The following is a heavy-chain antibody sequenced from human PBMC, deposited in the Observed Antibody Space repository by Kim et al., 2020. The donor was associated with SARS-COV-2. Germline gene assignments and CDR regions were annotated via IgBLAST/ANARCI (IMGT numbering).Heavy chain of an antibody. CDR1: GGSFVSDSSRAFY. CDR3: GRAPRWTTIFEIVRDYYYLDV. CDR2: VNHSGRT. D-gene: IGHD3-16*01. V-gene: IGHV4-34*01. J-gene: IGHJ6*02. Sequence: SETLSLTCAVYGGSFVSDSSRAFYWTWLRQSPGKGLEWIGEVNHSGRTKYNASHKSRVTISVDPSKNQFFLKMSRVTAADSGFYYCGRAPRWTTIFEIVRDYYYLDVWSQGTAVTVS.